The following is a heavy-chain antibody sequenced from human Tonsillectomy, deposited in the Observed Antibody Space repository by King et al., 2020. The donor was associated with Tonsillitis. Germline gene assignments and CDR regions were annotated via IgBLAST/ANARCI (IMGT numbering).Heavy chain of an antibody. J-gene: IGHJ4*02. V-gene: IGHV4-39*01. CDR2: MYSSGTI. D-gene: IGHD1-26*01. Sequence: QLQESGPGVVKPSETLSLTCSVSGGSITSGDHLWAWIRQPPGKGLEWIGYMYSSGTIFYNPSLKSRIIISGDTSENRFSLKLSSVTAADTAVYFCARYVSGRFDYWGQGALVTVSS. CDR1: GGSITSGDHL. CDR3: ARYVSGRFDY.